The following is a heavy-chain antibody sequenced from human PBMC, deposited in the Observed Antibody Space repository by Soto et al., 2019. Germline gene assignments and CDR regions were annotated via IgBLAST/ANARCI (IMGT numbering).Heavy chain of an antibody. D-gene: IGHD5-18*01. CDR2: IYYSGST. Sequence: SETLSLTCTVSGGSVSSGSYYWSWIRQPPGKGLEWIGYIYYSGSTNYNPSLKSRVTISVDTSKNQFSLKLSSVTAADTAVYYCARDSGDSCGYEGYYFDYWGQGTLVTVSS. CDR3: ARDSGDSCGYEGYYFDY. V-gene: IGHV4-61*01. J-gene: IGHJ4*02. CDR1: GGSVSSGSYY.